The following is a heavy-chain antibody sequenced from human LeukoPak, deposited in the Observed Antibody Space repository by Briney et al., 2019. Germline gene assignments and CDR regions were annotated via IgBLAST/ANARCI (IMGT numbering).Heavy chain of an antibody. Sequence: SETLSLTCTVSGGSISSYYWSWIRQPPGKGLEWIGYIYYSGSTNYNPSLKSRVTISVDTSKNQFSLKLSSVTAADTAVYYCATPLGTSGWYYRDYWGQGTLVTVSS. D-gene: IGHD6-19*01. CDR3: ATPLGTSGWYYRDY. CDR2: IYYSGST. V-gene: IGHV4-59*01. CDR1: GGSISSYY. J-gene: IGHJ4*02.